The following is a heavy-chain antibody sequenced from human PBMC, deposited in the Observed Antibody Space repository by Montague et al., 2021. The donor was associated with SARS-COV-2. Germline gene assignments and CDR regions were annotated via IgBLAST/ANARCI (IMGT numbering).Heavy chain of an antibody. CDR3: ARQDTSGWLTFDY. J-gene: IGHJ4*02. Sequence: CAISGDSVSSSTVAWNWLRQSPSRGLEWLGRTYFRSSFYNDYALSVKSRLNIQPDSAKNQFSLQLTSVTPEDTAIYYCARQDTSGWLTFDYWGQGMLVTVSS. V-gene: IGHV6-1*01. D-gene: IGHD6-19*01. CDR2: TYFRSSFYN. CDR1: GDSVSSSTVA.